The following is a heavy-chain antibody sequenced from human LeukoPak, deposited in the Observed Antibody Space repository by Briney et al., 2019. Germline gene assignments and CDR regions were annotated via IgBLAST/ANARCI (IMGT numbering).Heavy chain of an antibody. CDR1: GDSVSSDSSA. J-gene: IGHJ4*02. CDR3: ARDHEYSLDY. D-gene: IGHD4-11*01. V-gene: IGHV6-1*01. CDR2: TYYGSKWYH. Sequence: SQTLSLTCAISGDSVSSDSSAWNWIRQSPSRGLEWLGRTYYGSKWYHDYPESVKSRITINADTSKNQFSLQLTSVTPEDTAVYYCARDHEYSLDYWGQGTLVTVSS.